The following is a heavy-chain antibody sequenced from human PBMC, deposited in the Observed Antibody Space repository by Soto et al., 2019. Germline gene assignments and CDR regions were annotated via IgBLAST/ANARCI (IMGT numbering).Heavy chain of an antibody. CDR1: GFPFGSYA. CDR2: ISGSGGST. D-gene: IGHD6-6*01. J-gene: IGHJ4*02. Sequence: PGGSLSLSCAASGFPFGSYAMSWVRQAPGKGLEWVSAISGSGGSTYYADSVKGRFTISRDNSKNTLYLQMNSLRAEDTAVYYCAKEFAGREYSSSGGQGTLVTVSS. V-gene: IGHV3-23*01. CDR3: AKEFAGREYSSS.